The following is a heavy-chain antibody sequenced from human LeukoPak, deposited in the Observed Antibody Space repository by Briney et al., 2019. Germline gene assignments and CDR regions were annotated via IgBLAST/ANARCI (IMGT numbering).Heavy chain of an antibody. Sequence: ASVKVSCKASGYTFTSDINWVRQATGQGLEWMGWMNAKSGNTGYAQKFQGRVTMTRDTAMSTAYMELSSLTSEDTAVYYCAREGCSGGSCYSDWFDPWGQGTLVTVSS. V-gene: IGHV1-8*01. CDR1: GYTFTSD. CDR2: MNAKSGNT. J-gene: IGHJ5*02. CDR3: AREGCSGGSCYSDWFDP. D-gene: IGHD2-15*01.